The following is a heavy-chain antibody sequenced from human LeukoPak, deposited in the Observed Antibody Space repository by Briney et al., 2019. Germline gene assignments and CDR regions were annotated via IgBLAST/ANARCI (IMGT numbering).Heavy chain of an antibody. V-gene: IGHV1-8*01. CDR1: GYTFTSYD. CDR2: MNPNSGNT. Sequence: PGASVRVSCKASGYTFTSYDINWVRQATGQGLEWMGWMNPNSGNTGYAQKFQGRVTMTRNTSISTAYMELSSLRSDDTAVYYCARALNSIDAFDIWGQGTMVTVSS. D-gene: IGHD3-3*02. J-gene: IGHJ3*02. CDR3: ARALNSIDAFDI.